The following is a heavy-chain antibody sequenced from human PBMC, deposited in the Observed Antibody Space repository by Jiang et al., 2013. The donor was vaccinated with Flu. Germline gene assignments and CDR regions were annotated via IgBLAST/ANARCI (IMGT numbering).Heavy chain of an antibody. D-gene: IGHD3-22*01. CDR1: GDSIRSYF. V-gene: IGHV4-59*08. Sequence: SLSCTVSGDSIRSYFWSWIRQPPGKGLEWIGYMYYSGSTNYNPSLKSRVTMSVDTSKNQFSLKLISVTAADTAVYYCAKVGVDNYLRSGPRGYFDYWGQGSLVTV. CDR3: AKVGVDNYLRSGPRGYFDY. CDR2: MYYSGST. J-gene: IGHJ4*02.